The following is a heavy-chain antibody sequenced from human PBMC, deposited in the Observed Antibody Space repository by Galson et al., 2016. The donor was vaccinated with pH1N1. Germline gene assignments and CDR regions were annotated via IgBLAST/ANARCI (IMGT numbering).Heavy chain of an antibody. J-gene: IGHJ4*02. D-gene: IGHD6-13*01. V-gene: IGHV4-30-4*08. CDR2: IFYSEST. Sequence: LSLTCTVSGGSISCGDYYWSWIRQPPGKGLEWIGYIFYSESTYYNPSLKSRVTISVDTSKNQFSLKLTSVTAADTAVYYCARGVAAAGSYYFDYWGQGTLVTVSS. CDR1: GGSISCGDYY. CDR3: ARGVAAAGSYYFDY.